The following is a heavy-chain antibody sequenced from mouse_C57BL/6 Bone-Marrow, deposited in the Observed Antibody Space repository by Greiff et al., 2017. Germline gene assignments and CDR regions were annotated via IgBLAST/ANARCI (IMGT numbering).Heavy chain of an antibody. CDR3: VRHGGGYFDY. Sequence: LMESGGGLVQPKGSLKLSCAASGFSFNTYAMNWVRQAPGKGLEWVARIRSKSNNYATYYADSVKDRFTISRDDSESMLYLQMNNLKTEDTAMYYCVRHGGGYFDYWGQGTTLTVSS. J-gene: IGHJ2*01. D-gene: IGHD1-1*02. V-gene: IGHV10-1*01. CDR2: IRSKSNNYAT. CDR1: GFSFNTYA.